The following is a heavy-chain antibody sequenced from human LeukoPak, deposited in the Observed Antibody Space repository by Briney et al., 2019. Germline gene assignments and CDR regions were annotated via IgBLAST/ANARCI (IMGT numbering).Heavy chain of an antibody. J-gene: IGHJ4*02. CDR2: ISVSGGNT. CDR3: ARDWGSGSFYAEPYFDY. V-gene: IGHV3-23*01. CDR1: GFSFSIYG. D-gene: IGHD3-10*01. Sequence: AGRSLRPSCAASGFSFSIYGMSSVRQTPGKGQGWVSGISVSGGNTYYTGSVKDRFTISRDNTKNALYLQMNSLRAEDTAVYYCARDWGSGSFYAEPYFDYWGQGTLVTVSS.